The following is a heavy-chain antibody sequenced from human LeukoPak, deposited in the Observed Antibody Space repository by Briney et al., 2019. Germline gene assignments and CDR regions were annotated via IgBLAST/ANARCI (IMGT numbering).Heavy chain of an antibody. J-gene: IGHJ4*02. CDR1: GFTFSSYS. V-gene: IGHV3-48*04. Sequence: AGGSLRLSCAASGFTFSSYSMNWVRQAPGKGLEWVSYIRSSSSTIYYADSVKGRFTISRDNAKNSLYLQMNSLRAEDTAVYYCARDGTAAAAYYWGQGTLVTVSS. CDR3: ARDGTAAAAYY. CDR2: IRSSSSTI. D-gene: IGHD6-13*01.